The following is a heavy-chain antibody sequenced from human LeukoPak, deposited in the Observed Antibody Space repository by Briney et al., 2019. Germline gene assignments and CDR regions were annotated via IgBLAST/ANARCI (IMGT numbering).Heavy chain of an antibody. Sequence: PSETLSLTCAVYGGSFSGYYWSWIRQPPGKGLEWIGEINHSGSTNYNPSLESRVTISVDTSKNQFSLKLSSVTAADTAVYYCARARYSSSWEYYFDYWGQGTLVTVSS. CDR1: GGSFSGYY. CDR2: INHSGST. J-gene: IGHJ4*02. V-gene: IGHV4-34*01. D-gene: IGHD6-13*01. CDR3: ARARYSSSWEYYFDY.